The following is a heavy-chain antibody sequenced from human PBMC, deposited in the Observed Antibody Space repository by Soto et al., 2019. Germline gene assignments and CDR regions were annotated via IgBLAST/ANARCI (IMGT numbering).Heavy chain of an antibody. Sequence: SLRLSCAVSGFTFTDYYMSWIRQAPGKGLEWVSYISSSGSTIYYADSVKGRFTISRDNAKNSLYLQMNSLRAEDTAVYYCARVLVFYGGFDPWGQGTLVTVSS. CDR3: ARVLVFYGGFDP. CDR2: ISSSGSTI. D-gene: IGHD2-21*02. CDR1: GFTFTDYY. J-gene: IGHJ5*02. V-gene: IGHV3-11*01.